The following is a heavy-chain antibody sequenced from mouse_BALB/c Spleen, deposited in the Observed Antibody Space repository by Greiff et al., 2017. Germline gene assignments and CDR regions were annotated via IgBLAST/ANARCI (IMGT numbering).Heavy chain of an antibody. CDR2: IYPYNGGT. Sequence: EVQLQQSGPELVKPGASVKISCKASGYTFTDYNMHWVKQSHGKSLEWIGYIYPYNGGTGYNQKFKSKATLTVDNSSSTAYMELRSLTSEDSAVYYCARSGITGWYFDVWGAGTTVTVSS. J-gene: IGHJ1*01. V-gene: IGHV1S29*02. D-gene: IGHD1-2*01. CDR3: ARSGITGWYFDV. CDR1: GYTFTDYN.